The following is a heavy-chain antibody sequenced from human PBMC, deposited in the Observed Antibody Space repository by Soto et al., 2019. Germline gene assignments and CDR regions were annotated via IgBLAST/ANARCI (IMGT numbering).Heavy chain of an antibody. V-gene: IGHV4-59*08. CDR3: ATSLIAAALFQH. CDR1: GGSISSYY. CDR2: IYYSGST. D-gene: IGHD6-13*01. J-gene: IGHJ1*01. Sequence: SETLSLTCTVSGGSISSYYWSWIRQPPGKGLEWIGYIYYSGSTNYNPSLKSRVTISVDTSKNQFSLKLSSVTAADTAVYYCATSLIAAALFQHWGQGTLVTVSS.